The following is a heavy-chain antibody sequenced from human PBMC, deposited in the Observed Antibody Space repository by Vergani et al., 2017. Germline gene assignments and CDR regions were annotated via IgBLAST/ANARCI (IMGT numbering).Heavy chain of an antibody. CDR3: AKVTSGSTDY. Sequence: QVQLVESGGGVVQPGRSLRLSCAASGFTFSSYGMHWVRQAPGKGLEWVAVISYDGSNKYYADSVKGRFTISRDNSKNTLYLQMTSLRAEDTAVYYCAKVTSGSTDYWGQGTLVTVSS. D-gene: IGHD3-10*01. J-gene: IGHJ4*02. CDR1: GFTFSSYG. CDR2: ISYDGSNK. V-gene: IGHV3-30*18.